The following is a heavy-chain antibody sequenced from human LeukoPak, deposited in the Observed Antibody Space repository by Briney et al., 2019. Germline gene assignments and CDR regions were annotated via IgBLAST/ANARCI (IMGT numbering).Heavy chain of an antibody. J-gene: IGHJ3*02. D-gene: IGHD3-22*01. Sequence: GASVKVSCRASGYAFTGYYMHWVRQAPGQGLEWVGWINPNSGGTNYAQKFQGRVTMTRDTSISTAYMELSRLRSDDTAVYYCARRGTYDSSGYSPSHDAFDIWGQGTMVTVSS. V-gene: IGHV1-2*02. CDR2: INPNSGGT. CDR3: ARRGTYDSSGYSPSHDAFDI. CDR1: GYAFTGYY.